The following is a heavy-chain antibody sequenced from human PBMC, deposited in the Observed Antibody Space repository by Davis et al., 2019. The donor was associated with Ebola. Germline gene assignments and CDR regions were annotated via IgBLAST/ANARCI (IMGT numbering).Heavy chain of an antibody. D-gene: IGHD4-17*01. CDR2: ISYDGSNK. CDR1: GFIFSSFS. Sequence: PGGSLRLSCAASGFIFSSFSMHWVRQAPGKGLEWVAFISYDGSNKYYADSVKGRFTISRDNSKNTLYLQMNSLRVEDTAVYNCASGLYGDYSDGYWGQGTLVTVSS. CDR3: ASGLYGDYSDGY. V-gene: IGHV3-30-3*01. J-gene: IGHJ4*02.